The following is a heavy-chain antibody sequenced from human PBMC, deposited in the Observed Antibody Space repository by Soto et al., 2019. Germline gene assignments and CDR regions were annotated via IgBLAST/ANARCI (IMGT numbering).Heavy chain of an antibody. CDR3: ARQRDWLHPLATYGMDV. CDR1: GGSISSSSYY. V-gene: IGHV4-39*01. CDR2: IYYSGST. D-gene: IGHD3-3*01. Sequence: SETLSLTCTVSGGSISSSSYYWGWIRQPPGKGLEWIGSIYYSGSTYYNPSLKSRVTISVDTSKNQFSLKLSSVTAADTAVYYCARQRDWLHPLATYGMDVWGQGTTVTVSS. J-gene: IGHJ6*02.